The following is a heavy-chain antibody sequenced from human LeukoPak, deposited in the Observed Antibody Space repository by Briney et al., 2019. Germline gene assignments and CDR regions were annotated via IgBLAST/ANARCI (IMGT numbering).Heavy chain of an antibody. CDR2: ISYEGSSK. CDR1: GFTFSSYA. V-gene: IGHV3-30-3*01. J-gene: IGHJ3*02. Sequence: PGGSLRLSCTASGFTFSSYAIHWVRQAPGKGLEWVTLISYEGSSKYYADSVRGRFIISRDNSKNTLFLQMNSLRTEDTAVYYCAREISTSSSWYGDDAFDTWGQGTMVTVSS. D-gene: IGHD6-13*01. CDR3: AREISTSSSWYGDDAFDT.